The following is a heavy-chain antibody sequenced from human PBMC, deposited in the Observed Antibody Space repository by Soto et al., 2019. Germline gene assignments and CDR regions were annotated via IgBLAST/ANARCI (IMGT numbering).Heavy chain of an antibody. CDR2: IVVGSGTT. CDR1: GFTFPSSA. D-gene: IGHD1-1*01. CDR3: AADDMTTFI. J-gene: IGHJ4*02. Sequence: GASVTVSCKASGFTFPSSAGQWVRQVRGQRLEWIGWIVVGSGTTDSAQKFQERVTFTRDMSTGTVYMELSSLKSEDTAVYYCAADDMTTFIWGQGTLVTVSS. V-gene: IGHV1-58*01.